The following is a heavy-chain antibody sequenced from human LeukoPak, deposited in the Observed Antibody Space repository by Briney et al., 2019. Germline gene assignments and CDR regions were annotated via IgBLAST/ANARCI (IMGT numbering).Heavy chain of an antibody. CDR1: GFTFTIFG. CDR3: AKVLRYDSGGYYWYFDL. D-gene: IGHD3-22*01. V-gene: IGHV3-23*01. Sequence: TGGSLRLSCAASGFTFTIFGMSWVRQAPGKGLEWVSAIYDSSGITYYVDSVKSRFTISTDNSKNTRYLQMDSLRAEDTAVYYCAKVLRYDSGGYYWYFDLWGRGTLVTVSS. CDR2: IYDSSGIT. J-gene: IGHJ2*01.